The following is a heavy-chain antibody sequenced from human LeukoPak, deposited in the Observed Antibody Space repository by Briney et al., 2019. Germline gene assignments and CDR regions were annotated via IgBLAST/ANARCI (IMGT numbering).Heavy chain of an antibody. Sequence: PGGSLRLSCAASGFTFSSYAMSWVRQAPGKGLDWVSAISGSGGSTYYADSVKGRFTISRDNSKNTLYLQMNSLRAEDTAVYYCARDRDNSYDYWGQGTLVTVSS. V-gene: IGHV3-23*01. CDR1: GFTFSSYA. CDR3: ARDRDNSYDY. CDR2: ISGSGGST. D-gene: IGHD2-15*01. J-gene: IGHJ4*02.